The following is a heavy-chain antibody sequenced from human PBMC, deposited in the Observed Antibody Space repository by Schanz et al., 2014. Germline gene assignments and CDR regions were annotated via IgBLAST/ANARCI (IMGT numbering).Heavy chain of an antibody. CDR3: ARPLGPNYYYYGLDV. CDR1: GFTFSSYG. CDR2: ISYDGSNK. Sequence: QVQLVESGGGVVQPGGSLRLSCAASGFTFSSYGMHWVRQAPGKGLEWVALISYDGSNKHYADSVKGRFTISRDNSKKTLYVQMNSLRAEDTAVYYCARPLGPNYYYYGLDVWGQGTTVTVSS. J-gene: IGHJ6*02. V-gene: IGHV3-30*19.